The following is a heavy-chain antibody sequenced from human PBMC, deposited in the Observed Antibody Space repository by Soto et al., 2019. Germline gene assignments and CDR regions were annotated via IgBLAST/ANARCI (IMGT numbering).Heavy chain of an antibody. CDR1: GFTFSSYG. CDR3: ARVANDYYDSSGYYHVDY. D-gene: IGHD3-22*01. J-gene: IGHJ4*02. V-gene: IGHV3-33*01. CDR2: IWYDGSNK. Sequence: QVQLVESGGGVVQPGRSLRLSCAASGFTFSSYGMHWVRQAPGKGLEWVAVIWYDGSNKYYADSVKGRFTISRDNSKNTLYLKMNSLRAEYTAVYYCARVANDYYDSSGYYHVDYWGQGTLVTVSS.